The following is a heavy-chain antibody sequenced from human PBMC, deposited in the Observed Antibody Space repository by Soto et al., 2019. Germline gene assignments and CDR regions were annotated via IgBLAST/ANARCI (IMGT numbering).Heavy chain of an antibody. V-gene: IGHV3-21*01. CDR1: GFTFSSYS. Sequence: GGSLRLSCAASGFTFSSYSMNWVRQAPGKGLEWVSSISSSSSYIYYADSVKGRFTISRDNAKNSLYLQMNSLRAEDTAVYYCARDRYPWQWLAYFDYWGQGTLVTVSS. CDR3: ARDRYPWQWLAYFDY. D-gene: IGHD6-19*01. J-gene: IGHJ4*02. CDR2: ISSSSSYI.